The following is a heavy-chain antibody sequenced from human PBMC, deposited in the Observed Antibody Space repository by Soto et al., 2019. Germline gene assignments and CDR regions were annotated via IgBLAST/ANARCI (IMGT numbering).Heavy chain of an antibody. D-gene: IGHD6-13*01. J-gene: IGHJ5*02. CDR3: ARRYSSSWYGMWFDP. Sequence: QVQLQESGPGLVKPSETLSLTCTVSGGSISSYYWSWIRQPPGKGLEWIVYIYYSGSTNYNPSLKSRVTISVDTSKNQFSLKLSSVTAADTAVYYCARRYSSSWYGMWFDPWGQGTLVTVSS. CDR1: GGSISSYY. CDR2: IYYSGST. V-gene: IGHV4-59*01.